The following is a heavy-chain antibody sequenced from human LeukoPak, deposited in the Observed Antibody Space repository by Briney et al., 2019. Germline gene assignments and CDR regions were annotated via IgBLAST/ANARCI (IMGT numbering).Heavy chain of an antibody. CDR1: GYTFTSYD. Sequence: ASVKVSCKASGYTFTSYDINWVRQATGQGLEWMGWMNPNSGNTGYAQKFQGRVTMTRNTSISTAYMEPSSLRSEDTAVYYCARVEQRGGYFDYWAREPWSPSPQ. D-gene: IGHD6-25*01. CDR2: MNPNSGNT. CDR3: ARVEQRGGYFDY. J-gene: IGHJ4*02. V-gene: IGHV1-8*01.